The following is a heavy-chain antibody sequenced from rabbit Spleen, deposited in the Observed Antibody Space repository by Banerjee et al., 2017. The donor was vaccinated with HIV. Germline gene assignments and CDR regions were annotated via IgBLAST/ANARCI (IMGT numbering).Heavy chain of an antibody. CDR1: GFDFSSSYY. Sequence: DLVESGGGLVQPEGSLTLTCKAAGFDFSSSYYMCWVRQAPGKGPEWIACIYVGDGSTYYASWVNGRFTISRSTSLNTVTLQMTSLTVADTATYFCARDTGSSFSTYGMDLWGPGTLVTVS. D-gene: IGHD8-1*01. V-gene: IGHV1S47*01. CDR2: IYVGDGST. J-gene: IGHJ6*01. CDR3: ARDTGSSFSTYGMDL.